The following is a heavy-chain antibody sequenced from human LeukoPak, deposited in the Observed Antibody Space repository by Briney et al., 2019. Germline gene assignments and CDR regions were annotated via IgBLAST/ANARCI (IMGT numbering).Heavy chain of an antibody. Sequence: PSETLSLTCTVSGGSISSYYWSWIRQPPGKGLEWIAYIYSSGSTSYNPSLKSRVTISVDTSKNQFSLKVTSVTAADTAVYYCARHNRDYPLFDYWGQGTLVTVSP. CDR3: ARHNRDYPLFDY. D-gene: IGHD4-17*01. J-gene: IGHJ4*02. CDR2: IYSSGST. V-gene: IGHV4-59*08. CDR1: GGSISSYY.